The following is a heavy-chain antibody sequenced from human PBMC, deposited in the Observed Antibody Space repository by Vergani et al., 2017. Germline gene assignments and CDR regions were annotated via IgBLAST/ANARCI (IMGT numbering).Heavy chain of an antibody. CDR2: IYPGDSDT. Sequence: EVQLVQSGAEVKKPGESLKISCKGSGYSFTSYWIGWVRQMPGKGLEWMGIIYPGDSDTRYSPSFQGQVTISADKSISTAYLQWSSLKASDTAMYYCAREFLYISSWYSGGQYYFDYWGQGTLVTVSS. CDR3: AREFLYISSWYSGGQYYFDY. J-gene: IGHJ4*02. V-gene: IGHV5-51*01. D-gene: IGHD6-13*01. CDR1: GYSFTSYW.